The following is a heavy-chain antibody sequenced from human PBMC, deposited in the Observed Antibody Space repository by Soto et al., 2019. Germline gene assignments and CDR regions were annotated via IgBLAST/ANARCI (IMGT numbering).Heavy chain of an antibody. V-gene: IGHV4-28*01. D-gene: IGHD1-26*01. CDR1: GYSISSSNW. CDR3: ARREIQGPIDY. J-gene: IGHJ4*02. Sequence: QVQLQESGPGLVKPSDNLSLTCAVSGYSISSSNWWGWIRQPPGKGLEWIGYIYYSGTTYYNPSLKSRVTMSVDTSKNQVSLKLTSGTAVDTAVYYCARREIQGPIDYWGQGPLVTVSS. CDR2: IYYSGTT.